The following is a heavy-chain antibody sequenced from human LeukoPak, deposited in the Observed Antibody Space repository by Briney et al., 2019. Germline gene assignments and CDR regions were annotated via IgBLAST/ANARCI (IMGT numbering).Heavy chain of an antibody. CDR2: INYRGGT. J-gene: IGHJ1*01. V-gene: IGHV4-59*08. Sequence: NAGGSLRLSCAASGFTFSNYAMSWVRQAPGKGLEWIAYINYRGGTNYNPSLKSRVTISIDTSKNQFSLSLNSLTAADTAVYFCARLGNEAVANPPHWGQGTLVTVSS. D-gene: IGHD6-19*01. CDR1: GFTFSNYA. CDR3: ARLGNEAVANPPH.